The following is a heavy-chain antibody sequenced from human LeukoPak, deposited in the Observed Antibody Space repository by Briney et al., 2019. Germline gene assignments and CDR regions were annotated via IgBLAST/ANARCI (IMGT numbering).Heavy chain of an antibody. D-gene: IGHD1-26*01. CDR2: ISWNSGSI. Sequence: GRSLRLSRAASGFTFDDYAMHWVRQAPGKGLEWVSGISWNSGSIDYADSVKGRFTISRDNAKNSLYLQMNSLRPEDTAFYYCAKGTGRYWTFFDYWGQGTLVTVSS. CDR3: AKGTGRYWTFFDY. J-gene: IGHJ4*02. CDR1: GFTFDDYA. V-gene: IGHV3-9*01.